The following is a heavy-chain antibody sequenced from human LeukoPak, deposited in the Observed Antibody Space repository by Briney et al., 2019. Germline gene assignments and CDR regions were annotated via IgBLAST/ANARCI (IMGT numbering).Heavy chain of an antibody. D-gene: IGHD2-15*01. V-gene: IGHV3-21*01. J-gene: IGHJ4*02. CDR2: ISSSSSYI. CDR3: ARVMRDRYCSGGSCYTRPDY. CDR1: GFTFSSYS. Sequence: GGSLRLSCAASGFTFSSYSMNWVRQAPGKGLEWVSSISSSSSYIYYADSVKGRFTISRDNAKNSLYLQMNSLRAEDTAVYYCARVMRDRYCSGGSCYTRPDYWGQGTLVTVSS.